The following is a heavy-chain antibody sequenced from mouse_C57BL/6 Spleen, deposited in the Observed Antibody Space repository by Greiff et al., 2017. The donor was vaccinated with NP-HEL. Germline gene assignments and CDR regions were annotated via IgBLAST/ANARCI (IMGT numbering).Heavy chain of an antibody. CDR3: TRRVLMDY. J-gene: IGHJ4*01. V-gene: IGHV1-15*01. CDR2: IDPETGGT. Sequence: QVQLQQSGAELVRPGASVTLSCKASGYTFTDYEMHWVTPTPVHGLEWIGAIDPETGGTAYNQKFKGKAILTADKSSSTAYMELRSLTSEDSAVYYCTRRVLMDYWGQGTSVTVSS. CDR1: GYTFTDYE.